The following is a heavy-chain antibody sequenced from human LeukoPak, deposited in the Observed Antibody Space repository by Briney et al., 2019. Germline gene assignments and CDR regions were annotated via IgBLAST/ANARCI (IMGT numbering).Heavy chain of an antibody. CDR3: ARDQAFYDSSGFLFDY. D-gene: IGHD3-22*01. J-gene: IGHJ4*02. CDR2: ISAYNGNT. CDR1: GYTFTSYG. Sequence: ASVKVSCEASGYTFTSYGISWVRQAPGQGLEWMGWISAYNGNTNYAQKLQGRVTMTTDTSTSTAYMELRSLRSDDTAVYYCARDQAFYDSSGFLFDYWGQGTLVTVSS. V-gene: IGHV1-18*01.